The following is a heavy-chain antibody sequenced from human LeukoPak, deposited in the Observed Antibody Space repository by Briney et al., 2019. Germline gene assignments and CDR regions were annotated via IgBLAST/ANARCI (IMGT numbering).Heavy chain of an antibody. V-gene: IGHV3-21*01. Sequence: KTGGSLRLSCAASGFTFSSYSMNWVRLAPGKGLEWVSSISGSSSHVWYADSVKGRFTSSRDNAKNSLYLQMSSLRVEDTAVYYCARDQYYSDSSGYPYDIWGQGTMVTVSS. D-gene: IGHD3-22*01. J-gene: IGHJ3*02. CDR3: ARDQYYSDSSGYPYDI. CDR1: GFTFSSYS. CDR2: ISGSSSHV.